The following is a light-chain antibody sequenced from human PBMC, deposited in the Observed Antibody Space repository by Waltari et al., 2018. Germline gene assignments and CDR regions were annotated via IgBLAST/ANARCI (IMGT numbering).Light chain of an antibody. CDR3: QQRSNWTPHT. Sequence: EIVLTQSPATLSLSPGDTATLSCRASQSVGTYLAWYQQKPGQAPRLLIYDASNMATGIPARFRGNGSGTDFTLTISSLEAEDFAVYYCQQRSNWTPHTFGQGARLEIK. CDR2: DAS. V-gene: IGKV3-11*01. CDR1: QSVGTY. J-gene: IGKJ2*01.